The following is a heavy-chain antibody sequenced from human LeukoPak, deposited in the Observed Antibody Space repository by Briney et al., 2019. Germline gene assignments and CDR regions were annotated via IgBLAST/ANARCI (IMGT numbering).Heavy chain of an antibody. CDR2: IYHSGST. D-gene: IGHD3-10*01. CDR3: ATYYYGSGTHRDY. V-gene: IGHV4-4*02. J-gene: IGHJ4*02. CDR1: GGSISSSNW. Sequence: SGTLSLTCAVSGGSISSSNWWSWVCQPPGKGLEWIGEIYHSGSTNYNPSLKSRVTISVDKSKNQFSLKLSSVTAADTAVYYCATYYYGSGTHRDYWGQGTLVTVSS.